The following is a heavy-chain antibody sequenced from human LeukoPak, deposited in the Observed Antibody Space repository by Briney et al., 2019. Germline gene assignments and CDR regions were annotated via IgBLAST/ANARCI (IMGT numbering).Heavy chain of an antibody. J-gene: IGHJ6*02. Sequence: GGSLRLSCAASGFTFSSYAMHWVRQAPGKGLEWVAVISFDENNKYYADSVKGRFTISRDNSKNTLYLQMNSLRAEDTAVYYCVRFYYDSSGYDYGMDVWGQGTTVTVSS. CDR3: VRFYYDSSGYDYGMDV. CDR2: ISFDENNK. D-gene: IGHD3-22*01. V-gene: IGHV3-30-3*01. CDR1: GFTFSSYA.